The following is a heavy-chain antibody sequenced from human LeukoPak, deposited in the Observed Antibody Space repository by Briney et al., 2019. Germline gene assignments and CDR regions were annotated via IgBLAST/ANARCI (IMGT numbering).Heavy chain of an antibody. Sequence: GASVKVSCKASGYTFTSYAMHWVRQAPGQRLEWMGWINAGNGSTKYSQKFQGRVTITRDTSASTAYMELSSLRSEDTAVYYCARDLELFPDYWGQGTLVTVSS. J-gene: IGHJ4*02. V-gene: IGHV1-3*01. CDR1: GYTFTSYA. CDR2: INAGNGST. CDR3: ARDLELFPDY. D-gene: IGHD3-10*01.